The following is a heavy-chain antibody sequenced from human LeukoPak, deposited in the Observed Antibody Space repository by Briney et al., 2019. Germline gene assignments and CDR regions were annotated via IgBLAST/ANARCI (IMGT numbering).Heavy chain of an antibody. V-gene: IGHV3-7*01. CDR1: GFTFSNYW. CDR3: ARSGSYGLFDY. J-gene: IGHJ4*02. D-gene: IGHD1-26*01. CDR2: IKPDGSGK. Sequence: PGGSLRLSCAASGFTFSNYWMSWVRQAPGKGLEWVANIKPDGSGKFYVDSLKGRFTISRDNAKNSLYLQMNSLRAEDTAVYYCARSGSYGLFDYWGQGTLVTVSS.